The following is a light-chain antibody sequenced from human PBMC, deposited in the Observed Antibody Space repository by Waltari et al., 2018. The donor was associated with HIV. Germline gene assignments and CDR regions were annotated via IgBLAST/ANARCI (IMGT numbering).Light chain of an antibody. V-gene: IGLV1-44*01. Sequence: QSVSPQSPSASGTPGQRVTIPCPGGTPNIGSNSVSWYQEVPGTAPQLFMFSNSLRPSGVPDRFSGSKSGTSASLAISGLQSEDEADYYCATWDDTLDGPVFGGGTRLTVL. J-gene: IGLJ3*02. CDR2: SNS. CDR1: TPNIGSNS. CDR3: ATWDDTLDGPV.